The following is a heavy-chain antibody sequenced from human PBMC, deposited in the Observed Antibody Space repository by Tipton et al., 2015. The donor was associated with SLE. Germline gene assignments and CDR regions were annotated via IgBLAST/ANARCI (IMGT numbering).Heavy chain of an antibody. CDR2: INSDGSST. Sequence: SLRLSCAASGFTFSSYWMHWVRQAPGKGLGWVSRINSDGSSTSYADSVKGRFTISRDNAKNTLYLQMNSLRAEDTAVYYCARDGPQLLDYWGQGTLVTVSS. CDR1: GFTFSSYW. V-gene: IGHV3-74*01. CDR3: ARDGPQLLDY. D-gene: IGHD2-2*01. J-gene: IGHJ4*02.